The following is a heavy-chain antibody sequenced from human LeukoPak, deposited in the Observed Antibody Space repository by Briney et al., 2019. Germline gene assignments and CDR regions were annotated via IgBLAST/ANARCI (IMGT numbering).Heavy chain of an antibody. D-gene: IGHD3-16*01. CDR1: GGSFSSYY. V-gene: IGHV4-59*01. J-gene: IGHJ4*02. CDR3: ARHRFGHLFDY. Sequence: PSETLSLTCTVSGGSFSSYYWSWIRQPPGKGLEWIGYVYHTGHTHYSPSLKSRVTVSLDTSRNQVSLILSSVTAADTAVYYCARHRFGHLFDYWGQGTLVFVSS. CDR2: VYHTGHT.